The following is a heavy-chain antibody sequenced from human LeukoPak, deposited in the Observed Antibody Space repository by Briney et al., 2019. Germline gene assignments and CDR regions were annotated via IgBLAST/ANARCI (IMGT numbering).Heavy chain of an antibody. V-gene: IGHV3-23*01. CDR3: AEDFGNCINGVCYGTPFDY. CDR2: IDNSGHST. Sequence: GGSLRLSCAASGFSFNSYAMSWVRQAAGKGPEWVSGIDNSGHSTYYADSVKGRFTISRDNSKNTLYLQMNSLRAEDKAVYYCAEDFGNCINGVCYGTPFDYWGQGTLVTVSS. J-gene: IGHJ4*02. D-gene: IGHD2-8*01. CDR1: GFSFNSYA.